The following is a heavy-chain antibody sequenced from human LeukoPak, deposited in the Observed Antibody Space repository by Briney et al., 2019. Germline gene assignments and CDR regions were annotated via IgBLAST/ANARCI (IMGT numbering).Heavy chain of an antibody. Sequence: KASETLSLTCAVYGGSFSGYYWSWIRQPPGKGLEWIGEINHSGSTNYNPSLKRRVTISVDTSKNQFSLKLSSVTAADTAVYYCARVTQYDFWSGYYPGIDYWGQGTLVTVSS. CDR3: ARVTQYDFWSGYYPGIDY. CDR2: INHSGST. V-gene: IGHV4-34*01. CDR1: GGSFSGYY. J-gene: IGHJ4*02. D-gene: IGHD3-3*01.